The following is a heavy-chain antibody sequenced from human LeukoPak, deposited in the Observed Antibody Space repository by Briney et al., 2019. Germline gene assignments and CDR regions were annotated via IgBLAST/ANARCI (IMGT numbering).Heavy chain of an antibody. J-gene: IGHJ5*02. Sequence: GGSLRLSCAASGFNFSIHWMTWVRQAPGKGLEWVANIQDGGSEKNYVGSVKGRFTISRDNAKNTLYLQMNSLRAEDTAVYYCARDRIYDSNKQGWFDPWGQGTLDTVSS. CDR2: IQDGGSEK. CDR1: GFNFSIHW. V-gene: IGHV3-7*01. D-gene: IGHD3-22*01. CDR3: ARDRIYDSNKQGWFDP.